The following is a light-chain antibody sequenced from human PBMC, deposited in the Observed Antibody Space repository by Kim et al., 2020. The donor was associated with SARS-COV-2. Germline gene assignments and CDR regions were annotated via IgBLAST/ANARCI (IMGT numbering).Light chain of an antibody. CDR3: QQLNNWPLT. CDR1: QSVSIY. V-gene: IGKV3-11*01. Sequence: EIVLTQSPATLSLSPGERATLSCRASQSVSIYLAWYQQEPGQAPRLLIYDASNRATGIPARFTGSGSGTDFSLTISSLEPEDFAVYYCQQLNNWPLTFGGGNKVDSK. J-gene: IGKJ4*01. CDR2: DAS.